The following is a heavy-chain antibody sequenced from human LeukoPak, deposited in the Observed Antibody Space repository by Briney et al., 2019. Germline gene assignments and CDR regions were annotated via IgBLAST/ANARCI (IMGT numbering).Heavy chain of an antibody. CDR2: IYSGGST. CDR1: GFTVSSNY. Sequence: PGGSLRLSCAASGFTVSSNYMNWDRQAPGKGLEWVSIIYSGGSTYYADSVKGRFTISRDNSKNTLYLQMNSLTAEDTAVYYCARWDSSGYHKYYFDYWGQGTLVTVSS. CDR3: ARWDSSGYHKYYFDY. V-gene: IGHV3-53*01. J-gene: IGHJ4*02. D-gene: IGHD3-22*01.